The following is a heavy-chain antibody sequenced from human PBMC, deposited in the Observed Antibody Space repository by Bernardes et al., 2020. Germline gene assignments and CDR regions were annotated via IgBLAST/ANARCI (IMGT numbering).Heavy chain of an antibody. CDR3: ARGAIYN. CDR1: GFTFSNYD. D-gene: IGHD2-21*01. Sequence: GGSLRLSCAASGFTFSNYDMNWVRQAPGKGLEWVSYISSTGDTIYYADSVKGRFTISRDNAKNSLDLQMNSLRAEDTAVYYCARGAIYNWGQGTLVTVSS. V-gene: IGHV3-48*03. CDR2: ISSTGDTI. J-gene: IGHJ4*02.